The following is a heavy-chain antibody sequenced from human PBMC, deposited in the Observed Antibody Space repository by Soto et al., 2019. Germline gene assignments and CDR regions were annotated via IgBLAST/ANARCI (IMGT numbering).Heavy chain of an antibody. CDR1: GYTFSSYG. CDR2: TNTYTGDT. J-gene: IGHJ4*02. CDR3: ARFNAHCSGGTCYSDY. Sequence: QVYLVQSGAEVKKPGASVKLSCKATGYTFSSYGISWVRQAPGQGLEWMGWTNTYTGDTIYAQKFQGRVSMTTDVLTNTSYMELRSLKSDDTAVYFCARFNAHCSGGTCYSDYWGQGTLVTVSS. V-gene: IGHV1-18*01. D-gene: IGHD2-15*01.